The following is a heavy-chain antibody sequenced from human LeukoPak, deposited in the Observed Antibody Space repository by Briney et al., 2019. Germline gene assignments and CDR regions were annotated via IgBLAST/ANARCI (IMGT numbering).Heavy chain of an antibody. CDR2: ISSSSGYI. J-gene: IGHJ4*02. D-gene: IGHD4-17*01. V-gene: IGHV3-21*01. CDR3: ARMWDYGDYKD. Sequence: PGGSLRLSCGASGFTFTSFTMTWVRQAPGKRLEWVSSISSSSGYIYYADSVKGRFTISRDNAKNSVFLQMNSLRGEDTAVCYCARMWDYGDYKDWGQGTLVTVSS. CDR1: GFTFTSFT.